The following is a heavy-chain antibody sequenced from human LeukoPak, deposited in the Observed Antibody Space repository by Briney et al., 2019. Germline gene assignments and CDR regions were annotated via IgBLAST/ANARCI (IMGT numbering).Heavy chain of an antibody. D-gene: IGHD2-15*01. Sequence: PAETLTLSCAVYGGSFSGHYWSWIRQPPGKGLEWIGEINHSGGTNYNPSLKSRVTISVATSKNQFSLQLSSVTAADTAVHYCARHTSSSYIDCWGQGTLVTVSS. CDR1: GGSFSGHY. J-gene: IGHJ4*02. CDR2: INHSGGT. V-gene: IGHV4-34*01. CDR3: ARHTSSSYIDC.